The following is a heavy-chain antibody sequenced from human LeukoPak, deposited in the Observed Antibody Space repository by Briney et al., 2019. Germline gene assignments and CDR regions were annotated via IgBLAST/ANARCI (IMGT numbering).Heavy chain of an antibody. J-gene: IGHJ4*02. Sequence: ASVKVSCKVSGYRFTELSRHWVRQAPGKGLEWLGGFDLVHGDTIYAQKFQGRVTMTEDTSTDTSYMELSSLGAEDTAVYFCTAGRAYSLLDFWGQGTLVIVSS. CDR1: GYRFTELS. V-gene: IGHV1-24*01. D-gene: IGHD5-18*01. CDR2: FDLVHGDT. CDR3: TAGRAYSLLDF.